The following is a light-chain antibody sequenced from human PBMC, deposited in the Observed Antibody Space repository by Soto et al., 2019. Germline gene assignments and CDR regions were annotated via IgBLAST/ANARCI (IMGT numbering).Light chain of an antibody. CDR2: GAS. CDR3: QQYNNWPPAT. Sequence: EIVLTQSPATLSLSPGERATLSCRASQSVRTYLAWYQQKPGQAPRLLIYGASTRSTGIPARFSGSGSGTEFTLTISSLQSEDFAVYYCQQYNNWPPATFGQGTRLEIK. V-gene: IGKV3-15*01. J-gene: IGKJ5*01. CDR1: QSVRTY.